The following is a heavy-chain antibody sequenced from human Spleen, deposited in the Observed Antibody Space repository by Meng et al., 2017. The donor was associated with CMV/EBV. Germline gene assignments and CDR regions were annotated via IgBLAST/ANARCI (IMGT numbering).Heavy chain of an antibody. J-gene: IGHJ4*02. CDR3: ARGKRTGSYTAFDF. Sequence: TVFGGSFGVSFWSWIRQSPAKGLEWIGEINHRGSANYNPSLQSRVTISIDTPRNHFSLRLSSVTAADTAMYYCARGKRTGSYTAFDFWGRGTLVTVSS. D-gene: IGHD3-10*01. CDR2: INHRGSA. V-gene: IGHV4-34*01. CDR1: GGSFGVSF.